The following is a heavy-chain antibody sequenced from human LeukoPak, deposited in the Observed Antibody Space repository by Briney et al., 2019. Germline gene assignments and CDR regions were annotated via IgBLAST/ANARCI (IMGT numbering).Heavy chain of an antibody. Sequence: ASVKVSCKASGYTFTGYYMHWVRQAPGQGLEWMGWINPNSGGTNYAQKFQGRVTMTRDTSISTAYMELSRLRSDDTAVYYCARVWWTYDSSGYYDYWGQGTLVTVSS. D-gene: IGHD3-22*01. CDR3: ARVWWTYDSSGYYDY. CDR1: GYTFTGYY. CDR2: INPNSGGT. J-gene: IGHJ4*02. V-gene: IGHV1-2*02.